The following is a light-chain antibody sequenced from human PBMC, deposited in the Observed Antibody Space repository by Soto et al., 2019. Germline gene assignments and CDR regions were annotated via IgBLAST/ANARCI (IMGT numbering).Light chain of an antibody. Sequence: EIVLTQSPGTLSLSPGERATLSCRASQSVSRSFLAWYHQKPGQAPRLLIYGASSRATGIPDRFSGSGSGTDFTLTISRLEPEDFAVYYCHQYGSSPWTFGQGTKVEIK. J-gene: IGKJ1*01. V-gene: IGKV3-20*01. CDR1: QSVSRSF. CDR2: GAS. CDR3: HQYGSSPWT.